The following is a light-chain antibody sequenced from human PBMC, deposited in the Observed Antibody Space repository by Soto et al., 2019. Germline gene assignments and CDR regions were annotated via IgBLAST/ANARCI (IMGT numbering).Light chain of an antibody. CDR1: QSVSSN. V-gene: IGKV3-15*01. Sequence: EIVMKQSPPTRSVAQDYRATLFFSASQSVSSNLAWYQQRPGQAPRLLIYGASTRATGIPARFSGSGSGTEFTLTISSLQSEDFAVYYCQQYNNWPLTFGGGTKV. CDR2: GAS. CDR3: QQYNNWPLT. J-gene: IGKJ4*01.